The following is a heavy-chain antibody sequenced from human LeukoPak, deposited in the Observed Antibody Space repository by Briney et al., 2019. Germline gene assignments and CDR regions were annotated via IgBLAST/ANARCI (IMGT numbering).Heavy chain of an antibody. CDR3: AKRSGMQLPDY. V-gene: IGHV3-23*01. CDR1: GFTFSSYA. D-gene: IGHD5-18*01. J-gene: IGHJ4*02. Sequence: PGGALRLSCAASGFTFSSYAMSWVRQAPGKGLEWVSAIRDSGSSTHYADSVKGRFTTSRDNSKNTLYLQMNSLRGEDTAVYFCAKRSGMQLPDYWGQGTLVTVSS. CDR2: IRDSGSST.